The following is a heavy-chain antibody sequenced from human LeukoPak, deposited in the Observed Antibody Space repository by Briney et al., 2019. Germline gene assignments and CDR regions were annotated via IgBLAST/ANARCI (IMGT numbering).Heavy chain of an antibody. V-gene: IGHV4-31*03. D-gene: IGHD2-2*01. J-gene: IGHJ6*03. CDR2: IYYSGT. CDR3: ARGVGCSDTTRFYYMDV. Sequence: NTSETLSLTCTVSGGSISSGGYYWTWIRQHPGKGLEWIGYIYYSGTYYNPSLKSRVSISEDTSKNQLSLKLTSVTPADTAVYYCARGVGCSDTTRFYYMDVWGKGTTVTVSS. CDR1: GGSISSGGYY.